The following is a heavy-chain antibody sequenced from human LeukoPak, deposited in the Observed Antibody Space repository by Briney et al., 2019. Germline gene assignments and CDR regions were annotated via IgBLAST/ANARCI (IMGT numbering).Heavy chain of an antibody. CDR1: GGSISSYY. CDR3: ARDPGYSYGGPHDYMDV. V-gene: IGHV4-4*07. CDR2: IYTSGST. D-gene: IGHD5-18*01. J-gene: IGHJ6*03. Sequence: SETLSLTCTVSGGSISSYYLSWIRQPAGKGLEWIGRIYTSGSTNYNPSLKSRVTMSVDTSKNQFSLKLSSVTAADTAVYYCARDPGYSYGGPHDYMDVWGKGTTVTVSS.